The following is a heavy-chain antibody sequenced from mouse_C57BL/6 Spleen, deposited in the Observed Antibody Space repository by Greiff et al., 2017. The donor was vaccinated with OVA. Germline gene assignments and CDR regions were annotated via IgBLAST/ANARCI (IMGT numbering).Heavy chain of an antibody. Sequence: VQGVESGGGLVKPGGSLKLSCAASGFPFSDYGMHWVRQAPEKGLEWVAYISSGSSTIFYADTVKGRFTISRDNAKNTLFLQMTSLRSEDTAMYYCANSPYYVVAYWGQGTLVTVSA. CDR2: ISSGSSTI. CDR1: GFPFSDYG. J-gene: IGHJ3*01. V-gene: IGHV5-17*01. D-gene: IGHD1-1*01. CDR3: ANSPYYVVAY.